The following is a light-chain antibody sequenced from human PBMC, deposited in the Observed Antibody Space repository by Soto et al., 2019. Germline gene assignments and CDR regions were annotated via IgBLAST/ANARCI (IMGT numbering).Light chain of an antibody. J-gene: IGLJ2*01. Sequence: QSALIQPASVSGSPGQSITISCTGTSSDIGGYNYVSWYQHNPGKAPKVIIYEVTHRPSGVSNRFSGSKSANTASLTISGLQAEDEADYYCSSYTRSSTLVFGGGTKLTVL. CDR2: EVT. V-gene: IGLV2-14*01. CDR3: SSYTRSSTLV. CDR1: SSDIGGYNY.